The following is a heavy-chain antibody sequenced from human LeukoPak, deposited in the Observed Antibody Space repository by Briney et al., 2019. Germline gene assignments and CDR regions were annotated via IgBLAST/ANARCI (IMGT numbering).Heavy chain of an antibody. D-gene: IGHD3-10*01. CDR3: AKNLLWFGELSGGFEY. V-gene: IGHV3-23*01. CDR1: RFTFSSYG. J-gene: IGHJ4*02. Sequence: GGSLRLSCAASRFTFSSYGMSWVRQAPGKGLEWVSGIRSSGGSTYYADSVKGRFTISTDHSRHTLYLQMNSLRAEDTAVYYWAKNLLWFGELSGGFEYWGQGTLVTVSS. CDR2: IRSSGGST.